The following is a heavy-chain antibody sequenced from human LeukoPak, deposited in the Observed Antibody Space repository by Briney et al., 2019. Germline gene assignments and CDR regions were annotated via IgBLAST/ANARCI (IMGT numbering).Heavy chain of an antibody. J-gene: IGHJ6*02. D-gene: IGHD3-10*01. CDR2: IIPILGIA. CDR1: GGTFSSYA. V-gene: IGHV1-69*04. CDR3: ARDLYYAGMGMDV. Sequence: ASVKVSCKASGGTFSSYAISWVRQAPGQGLEWMGRIIPILGIANYAQKFQGRVTITADKSTSTAYMELSSLRAEDTAVYYCARDLYYAGMGMDVWGQGTTVTVSS.